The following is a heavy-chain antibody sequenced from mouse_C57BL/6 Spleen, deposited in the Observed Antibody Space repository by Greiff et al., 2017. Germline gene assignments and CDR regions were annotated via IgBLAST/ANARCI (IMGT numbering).Heavy chain of an antibody. J-gene: IGHJ2*01. V-gene: IGHV5-16*01. D-gene: IGHD1-1*01. Sequence: DVKLVESEGGLVQPGSSMKLSCTASGFTFSDYYMAWVRQVPEKGLEWVANINYDGSSTYYLDSLKSRFIISRDNAKNILYLQMSSLKSEDTATYYCARATDYYGSRGYFDYWGQGTTLTVSS. CDR3: ARATDYYGSRGYFDY. CDR1: GFTFSDYY. CDR2: INYDGSST.